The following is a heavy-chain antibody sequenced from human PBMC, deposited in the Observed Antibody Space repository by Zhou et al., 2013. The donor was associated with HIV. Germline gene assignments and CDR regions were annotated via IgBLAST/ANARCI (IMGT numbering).Heavy chain of an antibody. V-gene: IGHV1-18*01. J-gene: IGHJ4*02. CDR1: GYIFSSYD. CDR3: ARAPYYYGSGSFIDY. D-gene: IGHD3-10*01. Sequence: QVQLVQSGAEVKRPGASVKVSCKASGYIFSSYDISWVRQAPGQGLEWMGWISAYNGNTNYAQRLQGRVTMTTDTSTSTAYMELRSLRSDDTAVYYCARAPYYYGSGSFIDYWGQGTLVTVSS. CDR2: ISAYNGNT.